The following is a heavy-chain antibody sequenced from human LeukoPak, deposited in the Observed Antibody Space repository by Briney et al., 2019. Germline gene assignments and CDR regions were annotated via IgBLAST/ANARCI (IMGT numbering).Heavy chain of an antibody. V-gene: IGHV1-2*02. CDR1: GYTFTGYY. J-gene: IGHJ4*02. CDR3: ASVYNSGWNFHY. CDR2: INPNTGGT. Sequence: GASVKVSCKASGYTFTGYYLHWVRQAPGQGLEWMGWINPNTGGTNYAQKFQGRVTMTRDTSISTAYIELSRLKSDDTAVYYCASVYNSGWNFHYWGQGTLVTVSS. D-gene: IGHD6-19*01.